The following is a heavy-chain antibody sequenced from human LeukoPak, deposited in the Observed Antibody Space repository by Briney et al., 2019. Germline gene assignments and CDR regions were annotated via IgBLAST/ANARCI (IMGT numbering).Heavy chain of an antibody. V-gene: IGHV3-7*01. CDR2: IKQDGSEK. J-gene: IGHJ4*02. CDR3: ARDSARGGTMDY. CDR1: GFTFNNYW. Sequence: GGSLRLSCAASGFTFNNYWMSWVRQAPGKGLEWVANIKQDGSEKYYVDSVKGRFTTSRDNAKNSLYLQMNSLRAEDTAVYYCARDSARGGTMDYWGQGTLVTVSS. D-gene: IGHD2-15*01.